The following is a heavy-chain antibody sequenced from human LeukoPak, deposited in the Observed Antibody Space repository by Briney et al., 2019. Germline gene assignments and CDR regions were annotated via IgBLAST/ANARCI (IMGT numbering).Heavy chain of an antibody. CDR3: ARETRYSSSWYESFWLDP. V-gene: IGHV1-69*05. Sequence: GASVRVSCKASGGTFSSYAISWVRQAPGQGLEWMGGIIPIFGTANYAQKFQGRVTITTDESTSTAYMELSSLRSEDTAVYYCARETRYSSSWYESFWLDPWGQGTLVTVSS. J-gene: IGHJ5*02. D-gene: IGHD6-13*01. CDR1: GGTFSSYA. CDR2: IIPIFGTA.